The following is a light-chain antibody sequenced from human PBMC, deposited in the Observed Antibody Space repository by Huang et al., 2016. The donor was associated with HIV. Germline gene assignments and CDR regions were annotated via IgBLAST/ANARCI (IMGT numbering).Light chain of an antibody. Sequence: IQLTQSPSSLSASVGDRVTIPCRASQDISGDLAWYQQKPGKAPNLLIYAASTLESGVPARFSGSRSGTDCTLTINNLQPEDFAAYYCLQLNTYPGTFGPGTNVDV. V-gene: IGKV1-9*01. J-gene: IGKJ3*01. CDR3: LQLNTYPGT. CDR1: QDISGD. CDR2: AAS.